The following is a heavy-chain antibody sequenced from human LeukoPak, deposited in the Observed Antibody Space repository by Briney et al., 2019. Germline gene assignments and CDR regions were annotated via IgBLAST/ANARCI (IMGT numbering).Heavy chain of an antibody. J-gene: IGHJ3*02. CDR1: GFTFTTFW. Sequence: GGSLRLSCATSGFTFTTFWMHWVRQAPGEGLVWVSRINHDGSSTNYADSVKGRFTISRDNAKNSLYLQMNSLRAEDTAVYYCARDLPTYYYDSSGYLDAFDIWGQGTMVTVSS. V-gene: IGHV3-74*01. CDR2: INHDGSST. CDR3: ARDLPTYYYDSSGYLDAFDI. D-gene: IGHD3-22*01.